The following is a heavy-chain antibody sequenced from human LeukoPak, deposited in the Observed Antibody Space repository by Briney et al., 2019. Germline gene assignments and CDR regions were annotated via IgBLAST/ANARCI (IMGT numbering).Heavy chain of an antibody. D-gene: IGHD6-19*01. J-gene: IGHJ4*02. V-gene: IGHV4-39*01. Sequence: SETLSLTCTVSSASITSSPYYWGWIRQSPGKGLEWIGSISYSGTTYYNPFLKSRVTRSVDTSKNQFSLKLSSVTAADTAVYYCARADAILYSSGWYIFDYWGQGTPVTVSS. CDR1: SASITSSPYY. CDR2: ISYSGTT. CDR3: ARADAILYSSGWYIFDY.